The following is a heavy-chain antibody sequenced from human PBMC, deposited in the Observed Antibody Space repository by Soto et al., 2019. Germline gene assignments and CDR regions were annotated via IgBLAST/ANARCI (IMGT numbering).Heavy chain of an antibody. D-gene: IGHD1-20*01. V-gene: IGHV1-18*01. CDR1: GYTFTSYG. J-gene: IGHJ4*02. Sequence: QVQLVQSGAEVKKPGASVKVSCKSSGYTFTSYGIIWVRQAPGQGLEWMGWISAYNCNTNYAQKLQGRVTMTTDTSTTTAYMELRSLRSHDTAVYYCARVKGYNWLENPHFDYWGQGTLVTVSS. CDR3: ARVKGYNWLENPHFDY. CDR2: ISAYNCNT.